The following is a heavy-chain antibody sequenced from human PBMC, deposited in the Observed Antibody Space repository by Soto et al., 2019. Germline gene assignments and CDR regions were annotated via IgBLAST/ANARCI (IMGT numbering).Heavy chain of an antibody. D-gene: IGHD3-22*01. J-gene: IGHJ4*02. CDR2: IYYSGST. V-gene: IGHV4-31*03. CDR1: GGSISSGVYY. CDR3: ARDYDYYDSSGPLD. Sequence: SETLSLTCTVSGGSISSGVYYWSWIRHHPGKGLEWIGYIYYSGSTYYNPSLKSRVTISVDTSKNQFSLKLSSVTAADTAVYYCARDYDYYDSSGPLDWGQGTLVTVSS.